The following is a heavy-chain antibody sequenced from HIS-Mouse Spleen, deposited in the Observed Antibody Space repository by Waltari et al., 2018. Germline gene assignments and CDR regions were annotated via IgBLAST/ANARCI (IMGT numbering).Heavy chain of an antibody. CDR1: GYTFTGDY. CDR3: AREPLRDGYNSYYYYGMDV. J-gene: IGHJ6*02. CDR2: INPNSGGT. D-gene: IGHD5-12*01. Sequence: QVQLVQSGAEVKKPGASVKVSCKASGYTFTGDYMHWVRQAPGQGLEWMGWINPNSGGTNYAQKFQGRVTMTRDTSISTAYMELSRLRSDDTAVYYCAREPLRDGYNSYYYYGMDVWGQGTTVTVSS. V-gene: IGHV1-2*02.